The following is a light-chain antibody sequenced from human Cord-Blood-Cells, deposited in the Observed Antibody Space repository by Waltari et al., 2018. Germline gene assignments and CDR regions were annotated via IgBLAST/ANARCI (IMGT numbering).Light chain of an antibody. CDR1: QSVSSY. Sequence: IVLTQSLATLSLSPGERAPLSCRASQSVSSYFAWYQQKPGQAPRLLIYDASHRATGVPAMFSGSGAGTDFTLTISRLEPDDFAVDYGQQRSDWPPLPFGGGTKVEIK. J-gene: IGKJ4*01. V-gene: IGKV3-11*01. CDR2: DAS. CDR3: QQRSDWPPLP.